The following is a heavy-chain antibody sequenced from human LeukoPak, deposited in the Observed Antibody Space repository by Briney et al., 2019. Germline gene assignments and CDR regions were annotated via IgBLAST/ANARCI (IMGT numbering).Heavy chain of an antibody. V-gene: IGHV1-46*01. D-gene: IGHD3-10*01. CDR2: VNPSGGSA. CDR1: GYTFTSYY. Sequence: ASVKVSCKASGYTFTSYYMHWVRQAPGQGLEWMGIVNPSGGSASYAQKFQGRVTMTRDTSTSTVYMELSSLRSEDTAVYYCAREYGSEDGAFDIWGQGTMVTVSS. CDR3: AREYGSEDGAFDI. J-gene: IGHJ3*02.